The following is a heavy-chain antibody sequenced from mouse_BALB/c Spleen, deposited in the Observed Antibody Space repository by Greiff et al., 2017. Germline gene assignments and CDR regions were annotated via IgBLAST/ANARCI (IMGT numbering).Heavy chain of an antibody. V-gene: IGHV5-17*02. CDR3: ARWGGYGFDY. CDR2: ISSGSSTI. D-gene: IGHD2-2*01. Sequence: EVKLVESGGGLVQPGGSRKLSCAASGFTFSSFGMHWVRQAPEKGLEWVAYISSGSSTIYYADTVKGRFTISRDNPKNTLFLQMTSLRSEDTAMYYCARWGGYGFDYWGQGTTLTVSS. CDR1: GFTFSSFG. J-gene: IGHJ2*01.